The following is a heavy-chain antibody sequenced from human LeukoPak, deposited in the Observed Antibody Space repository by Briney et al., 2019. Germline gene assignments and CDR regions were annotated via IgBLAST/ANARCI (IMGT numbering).Heavy chain of an antibody. J-gene: IGHJ6*03. CDR1: GFTLSNYG. CDR2: ISWNSGSI. V-gene: IGHV3-9*01. CDR3: AKAGYSSSWYTHHYYYMDV. Sequence: PGGSLRLSCAASGFTLSNYGMHWVRQAPGKGLEWVSGISWNSGSIGYADSVKGRFTISRDNAKNSLYLQMNSLRAEDTALYYCAKAGYSSSWYTHHYYYMDVWGKGTTVTISS. D-gene: IGHD6-13*01.